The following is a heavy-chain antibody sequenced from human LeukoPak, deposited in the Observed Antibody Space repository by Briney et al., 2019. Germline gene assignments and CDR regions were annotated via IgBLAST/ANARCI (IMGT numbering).Heavy chain of an antibody. V-gene: IGHV1-8*03. CDR2: MNPKSGDT. CDR1: GYSFTNYD. D-gene: IGHD3-10*01. CDR3: ARGRGRTMTRGVNDY. Sequence: ASVKVSCKASGYSFTNYDINWVRQATGQGLEWMGWMNPKSGDTGYSQKFQGRVFITRDTSINTAYMELSSLGSDDTAVYYCARGRGRTMTRGVNDYWGQGTLVTVSS. J-gene: IGHJ4*02.